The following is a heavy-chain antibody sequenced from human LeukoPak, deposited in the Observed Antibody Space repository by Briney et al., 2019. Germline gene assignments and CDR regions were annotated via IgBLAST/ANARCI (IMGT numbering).Heavy chain of an antibody. CDR1: GGSISTYY. CDR3: ARRYGGYSNFDY. V-gene: IGHV4-59*08. D-gene: IGHD5-12*01. CDR2: IYYSGST. J-gene: IGHJ4*02. Sequence: ETPSLTCTVSGGSISTYYWSWIGQPPGKGLEWIGYIYYSGSTNYNPSLKSRVTISVDTSKNQFSLKLTSVTAADTAVYYCARRYGGYSNFDYWGQGTLVTVSS.